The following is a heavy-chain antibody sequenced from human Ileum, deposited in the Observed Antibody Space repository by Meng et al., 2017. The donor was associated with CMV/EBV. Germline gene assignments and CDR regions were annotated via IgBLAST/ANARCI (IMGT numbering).Heavy chain of an antibody. D-gene: IGHD6-6*01. CDR2: MNVKSGDT. Sequence: ASVKVSCKASGYTFTDHYIHWVRQAPGQGLEWMGWMNVKSGDTKYKEKFQGRVTMTRATAVTTAYMEMTGLRSDDTAVYYCARVGWAKKWSSSTYFDHWGQGTLVTVSS. CDR3: ARVGWAKKWSSSTYFDH. J-gene: IGHJ4*02. V-gene: IGHV1-2*02. CDR1: GYTFTDHY.